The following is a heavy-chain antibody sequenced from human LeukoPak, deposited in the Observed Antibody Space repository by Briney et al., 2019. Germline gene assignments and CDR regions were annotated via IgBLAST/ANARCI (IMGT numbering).Heavy chain of an antibody. D-gene: IGHD5-18*01. CDR3: AKDSRYSYGHGLDY. J-gene: IGHJ4*02. Sequence: GGSLRLSCAASGFTFSTYNMHWVREAPGKGLEWVALMLSDESNKYHADSVKGRFTISRDNSKNALFLQMNSLRDEDTAVYYCAKDSRYSYGHGLDYWGQGTLVTVSS. CDR2: MLSDESNK. CDR1: GFTFSTYN. V-gene: IGHV3-30*02.